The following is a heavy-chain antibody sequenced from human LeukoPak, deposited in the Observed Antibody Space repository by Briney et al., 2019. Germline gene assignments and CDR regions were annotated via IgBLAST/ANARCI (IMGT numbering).Heavy chain of an antibody. Sequence: PSETLSLTCAVSGGSISSSNWWSWVRQPPGKGLEWVSSIDSSGGYMFYTDSVKGRFIISRDNAKDSLYLQMNNLRAEDTAVYYCLRGDRRDYWGQGTLVTVSS. J-gene: IGHJ4*02. CDR3: LRGDRRDY. CDR1: GGSISSSN. V-gene: IGHV3-21*06. CDR2: IDSSGGYM.